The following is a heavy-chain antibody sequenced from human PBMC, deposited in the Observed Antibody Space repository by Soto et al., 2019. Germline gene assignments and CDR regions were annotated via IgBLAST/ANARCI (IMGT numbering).Heavy chain of an antibody. CDR3: AKVVGGYSSGWWYFDL. J-gene: IGHJ2*01. D-gene: IGHD6-19*01. CDR1: GFTFSSYA. CDR2: ISGSGGST. Sequence: VQLLESGGGLVQPGGSLRLSCAASGFTFSSYAMSWVRQAPGKGLEWVSAISGSGGSTYYADSVKGRFTISRDNSKNTLYLQMNSLRAEDTAVYYCAKVVGGYSSGWWYFDLWGRGTLVTVSS. V-gene: IGHV3-23*01.